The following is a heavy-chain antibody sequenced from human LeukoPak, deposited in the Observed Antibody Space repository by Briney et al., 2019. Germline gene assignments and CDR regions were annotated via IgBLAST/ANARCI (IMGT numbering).Heavy chain of an antibody. Sequence: PGRSLRLSCAASGFTFSSYAMHWVRQAPGKGLEWVAVISYDGSNKYYADSVKGRFTISRDNSKNTLYLQINSLRAEDTAVYYCAKGSSGYCSGGSCYAFDYWGQGTLVTVSS. V-gene: IGHV3-30-3*01. J-gene: IGHJ4*02. CDR2: ISYDGSNK. CDR1: GFTFSSYA. CDR3: AKGSSGYCSGGSCYAFDY. D-gene: IGHD2-15*01.